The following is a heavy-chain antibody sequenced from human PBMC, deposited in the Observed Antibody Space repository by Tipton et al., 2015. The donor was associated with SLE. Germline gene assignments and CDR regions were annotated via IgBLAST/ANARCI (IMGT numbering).Heavy chain of an antibody. CDR2: IYHSGST. CDR1: GYSIGSGYY. J-gene: IGHJ3*02. Sequence: TLSLTCDVSGYSIGSGYYWGWIRQPPGKGLQWIGNIYHSGSTYYSPSLKSRVTISLDTSKNQFSLKLSSVTAADTAVYYCASCLGLARAFDIWGQGTMVTVSS. CDR3: ASCLGLARAFDI. D-gene: IGHD7-27*01. V-gene: IGHV4-38-2*01.